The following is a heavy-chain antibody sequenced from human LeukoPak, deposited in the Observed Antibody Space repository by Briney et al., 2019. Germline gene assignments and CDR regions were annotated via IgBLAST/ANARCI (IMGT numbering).Heavy chain of an antibody. J-gene: IGHJ4*02. Sequence: WASVKVSCKASGYTFTSYYMHWVRQAPGQGLEWMGIINPSGGSTSYAQKFQGRVTMTRDTSINTAYMELHSLTSEDTAVYYCARGRGGTVVRGYLDYWGQGTLVTVSS. CDR1: GYTFTSYY. CDR2: INPSGGST. D-gene: IGHD3-10*01. CDR3: ARGRGGTVVRGYLDY. V-gene: IGHV1-46*01.